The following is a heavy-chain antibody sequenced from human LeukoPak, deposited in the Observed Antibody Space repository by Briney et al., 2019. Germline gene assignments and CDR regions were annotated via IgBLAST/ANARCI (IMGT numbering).Heavy chain of an antibody. J-gene: IGHJ3*02. Sequence: PSETLSLTCAVSGGSISSSNWWSWVRQPPGKGLEWVAFIRYDGRNKYYADSVKGRFTISRDNSKNTLYLQMNSLRAEDTAVYYCAKHYDSSGYYPRDAFDIWGQGTMVTVSS. CDR1: GGSISSSN. D-gene: IGHD3-22*01. CDR3: AKHYDSSGYYPRDAFDI. V-gene: IGHV3-30*02. CDR2: IRYDGRNK.